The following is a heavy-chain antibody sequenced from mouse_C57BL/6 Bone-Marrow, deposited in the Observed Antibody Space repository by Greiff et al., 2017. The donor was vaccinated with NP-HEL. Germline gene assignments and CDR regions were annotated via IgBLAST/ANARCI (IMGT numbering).Heavy chain of an antibody. Sequence: QVQLKQPGAELVMPGASVKLSCKASGYTFTSYWMHWVKQRPGQGLEWIGEIDPSDSYTNYNQKFKGKSTLTVDKSSSTAYMQLSSLTSEDSAVYYCARYGSSYFAYWGQGTLVTVSA. CDR1: GYTFTSYW. CDR3: ARYGSSYFAY. J-gene: IGHJ3*01. CDR2: IDPSDSYT. D-gene: IGHD1-1*01. V-gene: IGHV1-69*01.